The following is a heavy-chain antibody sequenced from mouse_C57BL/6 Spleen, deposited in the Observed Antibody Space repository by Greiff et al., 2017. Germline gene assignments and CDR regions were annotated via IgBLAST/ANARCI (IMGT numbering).Heavy chain of an antibody. CDR3: AHYGNYGFYYAMDY. CDR1: GYAFSSYW. Sequence: QVHVKQSGAELVKPGASVKISCKASGYAFSSYWMNWVKQRPGKGLEWIGQIYPGDGDTNYNGKFKGKATLTADKSSSTAYMQLCSLTSEDSAVYFCAHYGNYGFYYAMDYWGQGTSVTVSS. D-gene: IGHD2-1*01. V-gene: IGHV1-80*01. J-gene: IGHJ4*01. CDR2: IYPGDGDT.